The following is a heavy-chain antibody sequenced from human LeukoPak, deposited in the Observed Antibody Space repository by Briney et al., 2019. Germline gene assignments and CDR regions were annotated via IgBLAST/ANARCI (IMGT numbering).Heavy chain of an antibody. Sequence: GASVKVSCKASGFTFSNSAVQWVPQARGQRLEWIGWIVVGSGNTNYAQKFQERVTITRDMSTSTAYMELSSLRSEDTAVYYCTSDPTFYSGRYCFDYWGQGTLVTVSS. CDR3: TSDPTFYSGRYCFDY. D-gene: IGHD1-26*01. J-gene: IGHJ4*02. CDR1: GFTFSNSA. V-gene: IGHV1-58*01. CDR2: IVVGSGNT.